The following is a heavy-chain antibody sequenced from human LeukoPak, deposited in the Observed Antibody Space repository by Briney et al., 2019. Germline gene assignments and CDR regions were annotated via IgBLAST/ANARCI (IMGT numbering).Heavy chain of an antibody. CDR3: ARDPYYYDSSGYYSKIYYYYGMDV. CDR2: TYYRSKWYN. D-gene: IGHD3-22*01. J-gene: IGHJ6*02. Sequence: SQTLSLTCAISGDSVSSNSAAWNWIRQSPSRGLEWLGRTYYRSKWYNDCAVSVKSRITINPDTSKNQFSLQLNSVTPEDTAVYYCARDPYYYDSSGYYSKIYYYYGMDVWGQGTTVTVSS. CDR1: GDSVSSNSAA. V-gene: IGHV6-1*01.